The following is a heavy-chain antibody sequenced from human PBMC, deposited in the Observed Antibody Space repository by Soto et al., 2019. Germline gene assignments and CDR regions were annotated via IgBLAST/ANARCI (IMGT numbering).Heavy chain of an antibody. Sequence: EVQLLESGGGLVQPGGSLRLSCAASGFTFSTYAMSWVRQAPGKGLEWVSAISGSGSSTYYADSLKGRFTISRDNSKNTLHLQMNSLRAEDTAVYYCAKELNAYYDFWSGYSPDYWGQGTLVTVSS. V-gene: IGHV3-23*01. D-gene: IGHD3-3*01. CDR1: GFTFSTYA. J-gene: IGHJ4*02. CDR3: AKELNAYYDFWSGYSPDY. CDR2: ISGSGSST.